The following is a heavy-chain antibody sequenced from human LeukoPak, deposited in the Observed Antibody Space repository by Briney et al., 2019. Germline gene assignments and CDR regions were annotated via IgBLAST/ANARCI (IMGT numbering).Heavy chain of an antibody. V-gene: IGHV3-7*01. CDR1: GFTASTNN. J-gene: IGHJ4*02. Sequence: GGPLNPSCEAPGFTASTNNLSWARRPPGKGLDWLPRGKKDTSEKYYVDSVKGRFTISRDNAKNSLYLQMNSLRVEDTAVYYCARGPPYGSRSDYFDYWGQGTLVTVSS. D-gene: IGHD3-10*01. CDR3: ARGPPYGSRSDYFDY. CDR2: GKKDTSEK.